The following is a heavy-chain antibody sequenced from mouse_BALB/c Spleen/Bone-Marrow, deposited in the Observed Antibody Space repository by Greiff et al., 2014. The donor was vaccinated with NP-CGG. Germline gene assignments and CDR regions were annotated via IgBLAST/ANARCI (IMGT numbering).Heavy chain of an antibody. V-gene: IGHV1S132*01. D-gene: IGHD3-2*01. CDR3: ASRDSSGYVPDY. Sequence: QVQLQQSGAELVKPGASVKLSCKTSGYTFTSYWIQWVKQRPGQGLGWIGEIFPGTGTTYYNEKFKGKATPTIDTSSSTAYMQLSSLTSEDSAVYFCASRDSSGYVPDYWGQGTTLTVSS. CDR2: IFPGTGTT. J-gene: IGHJ2*01. CDR1: GYTFTSYW.